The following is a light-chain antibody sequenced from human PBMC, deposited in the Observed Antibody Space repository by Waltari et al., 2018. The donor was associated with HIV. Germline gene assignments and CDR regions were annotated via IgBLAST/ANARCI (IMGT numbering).Light chain of an antibody. Sequence: EIVMRQFTATLSAAPGDRATLPCRAGESVSSKLAWYRRKPGQAPRLLIYRASTRATGIPARFSGGGSWTECTLTISSLQSEDFAVYYCQQYNNWPLTFGGGTRVQI. CDR2: RAS. CDR1: ESVSSK. J-gene: IGKJ4*01. V-gene: IGKV3-15*01. CDR3: QQYNNWPLT.